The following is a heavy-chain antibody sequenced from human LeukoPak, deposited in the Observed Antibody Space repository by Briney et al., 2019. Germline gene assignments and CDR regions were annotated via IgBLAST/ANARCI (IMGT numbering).Heavy chain of an antibody. J-gene: IGHJ4*02. Sequence: GGSQRLSCAASGFTFSSYGMHWARQAPGKGLEWVAVISYDGSNKYYADSVKGRFTISRDNSKNTLYLQMNSLRAEDTAVYYCAKDPHYYGSGSYGDYFDYWGQGTLVTVSS. CDR3: AKDPHYYGSGSYGDYFDY. D-gene: IGHD3-10*01. CDR2: ISYDGSNK. CDR1: GFTFSSYG. V-gene: IGHV3-30*18.